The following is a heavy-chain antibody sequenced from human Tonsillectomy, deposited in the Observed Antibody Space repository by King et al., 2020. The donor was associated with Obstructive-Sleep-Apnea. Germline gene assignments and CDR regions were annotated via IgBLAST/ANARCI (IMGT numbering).Heavy chain of an antibody. CDR3: AKWSGYDFAVSCLDY. CDR2: ISGSGDST. Sequence: VQLVESGRGLVQPGGSLRLSCAASGFTFSTYAMSWVRQAPGKGLEWVSGISGSGDSTYYADSVKGRFTISRDNSKNTLFLQMNSLGAEDTAVYYCAKWSGYDFAVSCLDYWGQGALVTVSS. D-gene: IGHD5-12*01. J-gene: IGHJ4*02. CDR1: GFTFSTYA. V-gene: IGHV3-23*04.